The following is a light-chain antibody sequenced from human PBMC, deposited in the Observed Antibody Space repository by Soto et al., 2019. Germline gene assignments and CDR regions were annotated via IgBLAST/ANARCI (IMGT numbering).Light chain of an antibody. CDR2: EVS. CDR3: SSYTGSSTNTVV. J-gene: IGLJ2*01. V-gene: IGLV2-14*01. Sequence: HSALTQPASVSGSPGQSITISCTGTSSDVGNYNYVSWYQQHPAKAPKLMIFEVSNRPSGVSNRFSGSKSGNTASLTISGLQAEDEAEYYCSSYTGSSTNTVVFGGGTKLTVL. CDR1: SSDVGNYNY.